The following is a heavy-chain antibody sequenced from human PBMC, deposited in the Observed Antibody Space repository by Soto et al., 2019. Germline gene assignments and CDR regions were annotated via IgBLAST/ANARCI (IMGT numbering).Heavy chain of an antibody. V-gene: IGHV3-30-3*01. J-gene: IGHJ6*02. CDR3: ARDKAMVVRGSHYYGMDV. CDR1: GFTFSSHT. D-gene: IGHD5-18*01. Sequence: QVQLVESGGGVVQPGRPLRLSCAASGFTFSSHTMHWVRQAPGKGLEWVAVIAFDGGNKYYADSVKGRFTISRDNSKKTLYLKINTLRPEDTAVYYCARDKAMVVRGSHYYGMDVWGQGTAVTVSS. CDR2: IAFDGGNK.